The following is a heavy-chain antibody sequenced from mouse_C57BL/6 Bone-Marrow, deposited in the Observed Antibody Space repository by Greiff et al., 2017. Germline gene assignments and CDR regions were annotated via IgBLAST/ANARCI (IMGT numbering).Heavy chain of an antibody. Sequence: EVKLVESGGGLVQPGGSLKLSCAASGFTFSDYYMYWVRQTPEKRLEWVAYISNGGGSTYYPDTVKGRFTISRDNAKNTLYLQMSRLKSEDTAMYYCARGAVTTHYYAMDYWGQGTSVTVSS. CDR3: ARGAVTTHYYAMDY. V-gene: IGHV5-12*01. CDR1: GFTFSDYY. CDR2: ISNGGGST. J-gene: IGHJ4*01. D-gene: IGHD2-2*01.